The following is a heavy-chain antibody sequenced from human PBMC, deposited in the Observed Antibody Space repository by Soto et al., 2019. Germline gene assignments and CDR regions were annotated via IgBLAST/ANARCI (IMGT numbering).Heavy chain of an antibody. CDR3: AKEYYDFWSGPVPFDP. Sequence: PGGSLRLSCAASGFTFSSYGMHWVRQAPGKGLEWVAVISYDGSNKYYADSVKGRFTISRGNSKNTLYLQMNSLRAEDTAVYYCAKEYYDFWSGPVPFDPWGQGT. J-gene: IGHJ5*02. CDR2: ISYDGSNK. D-gene: IGHD3-3*01. CDR1: GFTFSSYG. V-gene: IGHV3-30*18.